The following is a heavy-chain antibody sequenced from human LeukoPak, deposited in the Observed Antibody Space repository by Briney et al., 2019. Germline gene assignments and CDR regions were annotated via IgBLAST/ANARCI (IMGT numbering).Heavy chain of an antibody. CDR1: GYTFTGYY. J-gene: IGHJ4*02. Sequence: ASVKVSCKASGYTFTGYYMHWVRQAPGQGLEWMGWINPNSGGTNYAQKFQGRVTMTRDTSISTAYMELSRLRSDYTAVYYCARASSRRAYSSGGYYFDYWGQGTLVTVSS. D-gene: IGHD3-10*01. CDR2: INPNSGGT. V-gene: IGHV1-2*02. CDR3: ARASSRRAYSSGGYYFDY.